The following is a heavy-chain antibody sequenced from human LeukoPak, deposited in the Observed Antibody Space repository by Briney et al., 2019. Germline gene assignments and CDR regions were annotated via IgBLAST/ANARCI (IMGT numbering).Heavy chain of an antibody. V-gene: IGHV4-34*01. J-gene: IGHJ5*02. D-gene: IGHD3-9*01. CDR1: GGSFSGYY. Sequence: ASETLSLTCAVYGGSFSGYYWSWIRQPPGKGLEWIGEINHSGSTNYNPSLKSRVTISVDTSKNQFSLKLSSVTAADTAVYYCARDYDVLTAYPPTQLFDPWGQGTLVTVSS. CDR3: ARDYDVLTAYPPTQLFDP. CDR2: INHSGST.